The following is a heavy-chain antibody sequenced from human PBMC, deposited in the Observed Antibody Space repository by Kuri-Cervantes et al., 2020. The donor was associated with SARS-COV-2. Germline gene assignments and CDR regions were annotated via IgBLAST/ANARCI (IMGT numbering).Heavy chain of an antibody. J-gene: IGHJ4*02. CDR1: GFAFSGHW. D-gene: IGHD1-1*01. Sequence: LSLTCAASGFAFSGHWIHWVRQAPGKGLVWVSRINPDGSYTNNADSVKGRFTLSRDNAKNMLFLQMNSLRAEDTAVYYCVRDGDHWNFDYWGQGTLVTVSS. V-gene: IGHV3-74*01. CDR2: INPDGSYT. CDR3: VRDGDHWNFDY.